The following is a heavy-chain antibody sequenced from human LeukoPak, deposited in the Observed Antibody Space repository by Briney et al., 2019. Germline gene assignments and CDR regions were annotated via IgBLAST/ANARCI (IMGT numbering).Heavy chain of an antibody. J-gene: IGHJ4*02. V-gene: IGHV1-18*01. CDR2: ISAHNGNT. Sequence: GASVKVSCKASGYTFTSYGISWVRQAPGQGLEWMGWISAHNGNTNYGQKLQGRVTMTTDTSTSTAYMELRSLRSDDTAVYYCARDFALNPYYYDSSGELGLDYWGQGTLVTVSS. D-gene: IGHD3-22*01. CDR1: GYTFTSYG. CDR3: ARDFALNPYYYDSSGELGLDY.